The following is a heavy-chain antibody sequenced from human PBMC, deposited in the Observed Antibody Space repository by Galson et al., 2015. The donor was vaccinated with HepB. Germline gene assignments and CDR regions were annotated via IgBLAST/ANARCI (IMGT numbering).Heavy chain of an antibody. V-gene: IGHV3-21*01. J-gene: IGHJ6*02. CDR3: ATGASIYYYNGMDV. D-gene: IGHD7-27*01. CDR1: GFTFSSYS. Sequence: SLRLSCAASGFTFSSYSMHWVRQAPGKGLEWVSSISSPSNYIYYADSVKGRFTISRDNAKNSLYLQMNSLRADDTAMYYCATGASIYYYNGMDVWGQGTTVTVSS. CDR2: ISSPSNYI.